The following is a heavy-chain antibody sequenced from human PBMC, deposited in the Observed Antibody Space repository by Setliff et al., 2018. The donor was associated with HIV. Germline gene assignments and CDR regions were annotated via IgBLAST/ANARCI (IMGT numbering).Heavy chain of an antibody. CDR2: IWYDGSNK. CDR3: AKAPRDILTGYWNNWFDP. D-gene: IGHD3-9*01. CDR1: GFTFSSYG. V-gene: IGHV3-30*02. Sequence: GGSLRLSCAASGFTFSSYGMHWVRQAPGKGLEWVAVIWYDGSNKYYADSVKGRFTISRDNSKNTLYLQMNSLRAEDTAVYYCAKAPRDILTGYWNNWFDPWGQGTLVTVSS. J-gene: IGHJ5*02.